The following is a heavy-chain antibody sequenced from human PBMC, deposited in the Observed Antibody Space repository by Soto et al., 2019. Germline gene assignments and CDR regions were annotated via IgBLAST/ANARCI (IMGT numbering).Heavy chain of an antibody. V-gene: IGHV4-30-2*01. J-gene: IGHJ4*02. CDR2: IYHSGST. CDR3: ASSRDIYDSSSYYPNY. D-gene: IGHD3-22*01. Sequence: TSETLSLTCVVSGGSISSGGYSWSWIRQPPGKGLEWIGYIYHSGSTYYNPSLKSRVTISVDRSKNQFSLKLSSVTAADTAVYYCASSRDIYDSSSYYPNYWGQGTLVTVSS. CDR1: GGSISSGGYS.